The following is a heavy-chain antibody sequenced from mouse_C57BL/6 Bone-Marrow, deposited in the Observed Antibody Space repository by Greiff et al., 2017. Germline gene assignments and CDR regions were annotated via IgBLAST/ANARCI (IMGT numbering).Heavy chain of an antibody. Sequence: VQLQQSGAELVRPGTSVKMSCKASGYTFTNYWIGWAKQRPGHGLEWIGDIYPGGGYTNYNEKFRGKATLTADKSSSKAYMQFSILTSEDSAIYYCARDRGDAMDYWGQGTSVTVSS. CDR3: ARDRGDAMDY. CDR1: GYTFTNYW. V-gene: IGHV1-63*01. J-gene: IGHJ4*01. CDR2: IYPGGGYT.